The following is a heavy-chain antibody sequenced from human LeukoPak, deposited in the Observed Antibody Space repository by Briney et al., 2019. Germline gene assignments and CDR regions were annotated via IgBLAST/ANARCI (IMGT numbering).Heavy chain of an antibody. CDR2: IRYDGSNK. CDR3: AKKITGSSWPKLFDY. D-gene: IGHD6-13*01. CDR1: GFTFSSYG. J-gene: IGHJ4*02. V-gene: IGHV3-30*02. Sequence: PGGSLRLSCAASGFTFSSYGMHWVRQAPGKGLEWVAFIRYDGSNKYYADSVKGRFTISRDNSKNTLYLQMNSLRAEDTAVYYCAKKITGSSWPKLFDYWGQGTLVTVSS.